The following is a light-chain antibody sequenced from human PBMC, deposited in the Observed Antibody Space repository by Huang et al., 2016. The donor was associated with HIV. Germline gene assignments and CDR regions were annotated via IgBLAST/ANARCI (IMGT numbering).Light chain of an antibody. CDR2: KVS. V-gene: IGKV2-30*01. J-gene: IGKJ2*01. CDR1: QGLVYSDGDTY. Sequence: DVVLTQSPLSLPVTVGQQASISCRSGQGLVYSDGDTYLNWFQQRPVQSPRLLIYKVSNRDAEVPDRVSGSGSGTNFTLKISRVEADDVVVYYCMQGIHMPYTFGQGTKLEIK. CDR3: MQGIHMPYT.